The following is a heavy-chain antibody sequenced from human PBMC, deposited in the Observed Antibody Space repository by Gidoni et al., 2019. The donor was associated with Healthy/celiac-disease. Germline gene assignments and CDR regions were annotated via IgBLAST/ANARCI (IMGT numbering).Heavy chain of an antibody. CDR3: TRADSSGYYYLIDAFDI. J-gene: IGHJ3*02. CDR1: GFPFGGCA. V-gene: IGHV3-49*04. Sequence: EVQLVESGGGLVQPGRSLRLSCTASGFPFGGCAMSWVRQAPGKGLEWVGFIRSKAYGGTTEYAASVKGRFTIARDDSKSIAYLQMNSLKTEDTAVYYCTRADSSGYYYLIDAFDIWGQGTMVTVSS. CDR2: IRSKAYGGTT. D-gene: IGHD3-22*01.